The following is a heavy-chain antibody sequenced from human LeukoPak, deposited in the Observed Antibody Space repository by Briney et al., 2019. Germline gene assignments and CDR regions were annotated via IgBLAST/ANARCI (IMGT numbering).Heavy chain of an antibody. J-gene: IGHJ1*01. D-gene: IGHD3-16*01. CDR1: GGSISGNW. V-gene: IGHV4-4*07. Sequence: SETLSLTCTVSGGSISGNWWSWIRQPAGKGLEWIGRFFPGGSTNYNPSLKSRVTMSVDTSKNQFSLKLGSVTAADTAIYYCARGLGDFQHWGQGTLVTVSS. CDR2: FFPGGST. CDR3: ARGLGDFQH.